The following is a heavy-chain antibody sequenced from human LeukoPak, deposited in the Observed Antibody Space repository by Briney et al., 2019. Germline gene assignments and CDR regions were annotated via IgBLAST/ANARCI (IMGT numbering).Heavy chain of an antibody. V-gene: IGHV3-9*01. CDR1: GFTFDDYA. Sequence: GGSLRLSCAASGFTFDDYAMHWVRQAPGKGLEWVSGISWNSGSMDYANSVKGRFTISRDNAKNSLYLQMNSLRAEDTAVYFCARGRSGFDYWGQGTLVTVSS. J-gene: IGHJ4*02. CDR2: ISWNSGSM. D-gene: IGHD3-10*01. CDR3: ARGRSGFDY.